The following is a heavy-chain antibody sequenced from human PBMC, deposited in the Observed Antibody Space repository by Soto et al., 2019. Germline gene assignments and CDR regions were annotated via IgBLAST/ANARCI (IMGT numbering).Heavy chain of an antibody. CDR3: AAGDIVVVPAASAPGGGYYYYGMDV. CDR1: GYTFTSYG. D-gene: IGHD2-2*01. Sequence: GASVKVSCKASGYTFTSYGISWVRQAPGQGLEWMGWISAYTGNTNYAQKLQGRVTMTTDTSRSTAYMELRSRRSDDTAVHYCAAGDIVVVPAASAPGGGYYYYGMDVWGQGTTVTVSS. CDR2: ISAYTGNT. J-gene: IGHJ6*02. V-gene: IGHV1-18*04.